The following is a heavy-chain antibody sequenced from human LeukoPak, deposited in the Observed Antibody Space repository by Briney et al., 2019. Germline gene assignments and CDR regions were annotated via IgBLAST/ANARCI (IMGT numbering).Heavy chain of an antibody. D-gene: IGHD6-19*01. V-gene: IGHV3-74*01. J-gene: IGHJ4*02. Sequence: PGGSLRLSCAASGFTFSNFWMHWVRQAPGKGLVWVSRIDSDGSITDYADSVKGRFTISRDNAKNTLYLQMNSLRAEDTAVCYCARDPSAVAGNFDYWGQGTLVTVSS. CDR1: GFTFSNFW. CDR3: ARDPSAVAGNFDY. CDR2: IDSDGSIT.